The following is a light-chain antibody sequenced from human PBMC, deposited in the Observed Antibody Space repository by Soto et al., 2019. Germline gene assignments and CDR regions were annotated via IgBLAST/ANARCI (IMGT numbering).Light chain of an antibody. J-gene: IGLJ1*01. CDR3: SSYAGSDNYV. CDR2: EVS. Sequence: QSALTQPPSASGPPGQSVTISCSGTSSDTGDYNYVSWYQQHPGKAPKLMIYEVSKRPSGVPDRFSGSKSGNTASLTVSGLQAEDEADYYCSSYAGSDNYVFGTGTKVTVL. CDR1: SSDTGDYNY. V-gene: IGLV2-8*01.